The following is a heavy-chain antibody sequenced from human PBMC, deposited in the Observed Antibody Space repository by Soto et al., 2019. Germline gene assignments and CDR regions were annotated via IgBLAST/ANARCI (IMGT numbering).Heavy chain of an antibody. J-gene: IGHJ3*02. D-gene: IGHD2-21*02. Sequence: QVQLVQSGAEVKKPGSSVKVSCKASGGTFSTSSMNLVRQAPAQGPEWMGNILPIFGTADYAQKFQGRGTSAGGESTKTGYLERRSLLSEDTGVYYCARGHEFGGNSDALDIWGQGTVVTVSS. CDR2: ILPIFGTA. CDR1: GGTFSTSS. V-gene: IGHV1-69*15. CDR3: ARGHEFGGNSDALDI.